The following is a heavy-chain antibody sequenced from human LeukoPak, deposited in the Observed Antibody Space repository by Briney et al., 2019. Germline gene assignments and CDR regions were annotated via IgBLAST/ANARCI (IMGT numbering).Heavy chain of an antibody. D-gene: IGHD2-2*01. CDR2: IYYSGST. CDR1: GGSISSTSYY. Sequence: PSETLSLTCTVSGGSISSTSYYWGWIRQPPGKGLEWIGSIYYSGSTFYNPSLKSRVTISVDTSRTQFSLKLSSVTASDTAVYYCARHIGTSALDCWGQGTLVTVSS. CDR3: ARHIGTSALDC. V-gene: IGHV4-39*01. J-gene: IGHJ4*02.